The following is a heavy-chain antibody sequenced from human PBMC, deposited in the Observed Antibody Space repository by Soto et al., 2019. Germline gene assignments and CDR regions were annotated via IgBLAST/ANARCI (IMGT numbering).Heavy chain of an antibody. CDR3: ARDYYDSSGYRHDAFDI. V-gene: IGHV4-59*01. J-gene: IGHJ3*02. CDR1: GGSISSYY. D-gene: IGHD3-22*01. Sequence: PSETLSLTCTVSGGSISSYYWSWIRQPPGKGLEWIGYIYYSGSTNYNPSLKSRVTISVDTSKNQFSLKLSSVTAADTAVYYCARDYYDSSGYRHDAFDIWGQGTMVTVS. CDR2: IYYSGST.